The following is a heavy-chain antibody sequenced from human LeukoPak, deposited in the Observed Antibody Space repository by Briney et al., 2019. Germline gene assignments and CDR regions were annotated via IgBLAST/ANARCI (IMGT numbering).Heavy chain of an antibody. V-gene: IGHV4-34*01. CDR3: ARGHAIEVDTAMVSVLADY. CDR2: INHSGST. Sequence: PSETLSLTCAVYGGSFSGYYWSWIRQPPGKGLEWIGEINHSGSTNYNPSLKSRVTISVDTSKNQFSLKLSSVTAADTAVYYCARGHAIEVDTAMVSVLADYWGQGTLVTVSS. CDR1: GGSFSGYY. J-gene: IGHJ4*02. D-gene: IGHD5-18*01.